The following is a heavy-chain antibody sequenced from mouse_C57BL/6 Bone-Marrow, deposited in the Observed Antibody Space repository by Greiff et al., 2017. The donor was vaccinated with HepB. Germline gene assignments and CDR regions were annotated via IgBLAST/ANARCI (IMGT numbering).Heavy chain of an antibody. V-gene: IGHV14-3*01. Sequence: EVKLVESVAELVRPGASVKLSCTASGFNIKNTYMHWVKQRPEQGLEWIGRIDPANGNTKYAPKFQGKATITADTSSNTAYLQLSSLTSEDTAIYYCASPYYYGSSSFAYWGQGTLVTVSA. D-gene: IGHD1-1*01. CDR1: GFNIKNTY. CDR3: ASPYYYGSSSFAY. J-gene: IGHJ3*01. CDR2: IDPANGNT.